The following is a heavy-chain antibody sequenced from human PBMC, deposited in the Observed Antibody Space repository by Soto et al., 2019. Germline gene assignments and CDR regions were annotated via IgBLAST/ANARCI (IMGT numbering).Heavy chain of an antibody. Sequence: PGESLKISCKGSGYSFTSYWIGWVRQMPGKGLEWMGIIYPGDSDTRYSPSFQGQVTISADKSISTAYLQWSSLKASDTAMYYCARRKTYGSGSNNWFDPWGQGTLVSVSS. CDR3: ARRKTYGSGSNNWFDP. D-gene: IGHD3-10*01. CDR1: GYSFTSYW. CDR2: IYPGDSDT. V-gene: IGHV5-51*01. J-gene: IGHJ5*02.